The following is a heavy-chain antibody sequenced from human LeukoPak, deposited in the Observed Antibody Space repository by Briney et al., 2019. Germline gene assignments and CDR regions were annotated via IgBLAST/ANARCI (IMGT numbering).Heavy chain of an antibody. J-gene: IGHJ4*02. D-gene: IGHD4-23*01. V-gene: IGHV1-46*01. CDR1: GYTFTNYF. CDR2: INPSDGST. Sequence: ASVKVSCKASGYTFTNYFLNWVRQAPGQGLEWMGLINPSDGSTNYAQKFQDRVTVPRDRSTSTVYMEVSSLRSEETAVYYCARDGQNDYGGDSGFDSWGQGTLVTVSS. CDR3: ARDGQNDYGGDSGFDS.